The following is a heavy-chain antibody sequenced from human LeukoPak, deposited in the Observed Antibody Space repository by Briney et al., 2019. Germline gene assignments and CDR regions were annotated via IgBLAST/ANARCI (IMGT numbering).Heavy chain of an antibody. J-gene: IGHJ5*02. V-gene: IGHV3-23*01. CDR3: AKDLRYIVVVPAAMANWFDP. CDR2: ISGSGGST. D-gene: IGHD2-2*01. Sequence: GGSLRLSCVASGITVSSNYMSWVRQAPGKGLEWVSAISGSGGSTYYADSVKGRFTISRDNSKNTLYLQMNSLRAEDTAVYYCAKDLRYIVVVPAAMANWFDPWGQGTLVTVSS. CDR1: GITVSSNY.